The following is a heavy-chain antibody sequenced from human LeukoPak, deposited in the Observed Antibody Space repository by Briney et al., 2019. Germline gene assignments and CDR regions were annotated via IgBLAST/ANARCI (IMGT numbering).Heavy chain of an antibody. CDR2: ISSSSSYI. J-gene: IGHJ6*02. Sequence: GGSLRLSCAASGFTFSSYSMNWVRQAPGKGLEWVSSISSSSSYIYYADSVKGRFTISRDNAKNSLYLQMNSLRAEDTAVYYCARDYGYCSSTSCYRDYYYGMDVWGQGTTVTVSS. CDR1: GFTFSSYS. V-gene: IGHV3-21*01. D-gene: IGHD2-2*02. CDR3: ARDYGYCSSTSCYRDYYYGMDV.